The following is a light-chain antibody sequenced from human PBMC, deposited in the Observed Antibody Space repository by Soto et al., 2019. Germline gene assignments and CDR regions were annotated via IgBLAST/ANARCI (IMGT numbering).Light chain of an antibody. V-gene: IGLV2-11*01. CDR1: SSDVGGYIH. J-gene: IGLJ1*01. Sequence: QSVLTQPRSVSGSPGQSVTISCTGTSSDVGGYIHVSWYQQHPGKAPKLMIYDVSERPSGVPDRFSGSKSGNTASLTISGLQPEDEADFYCCSFAGNYYVFGTGNKVTVL. CDR2: DVS. CDR3: CSFAGNYYV.